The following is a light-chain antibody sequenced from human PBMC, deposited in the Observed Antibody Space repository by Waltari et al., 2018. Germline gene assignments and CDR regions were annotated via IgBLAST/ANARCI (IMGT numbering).Light chain of an antibody. CDR2: GAS. CDR1: QSISTN. Sequence: IVMTQSPATLSVSPGERATLSCRASQSISTNLPWFQEKPGQAPRLLIYGASTRATGVPARFSGSGSGTYFTLVISSLRSEDFAVYYCQHYDKWLRYSFGQGTKVEIK. J-gene: IGKJ2*01. V-gene: IGKV3-15*01. CDR3: QHYDKWLRYS.